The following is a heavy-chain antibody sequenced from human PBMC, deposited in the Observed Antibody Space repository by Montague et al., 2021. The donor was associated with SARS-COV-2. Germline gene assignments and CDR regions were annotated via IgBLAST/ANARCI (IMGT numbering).Heavy chain of an antibody. V-gene: IGHV3-23*01. Sequence: SLRLSCAASGFTFRSYGMSWVRQAPGKGLEWVSSITGSGGSTYYADSVKGRFTISRDNSKNTLYLQMNSLRAEDTAVYYCAKGYYYDTSGYLHPFDYWGQGTLVTVSS. CDR2: ITGSGGST. D-gene: IGHD3-22*01. J-gene: IGHJ4*02. CDR3: AKGYYYDTSGYLHPFDY. CDR1: GFTFRSYG.